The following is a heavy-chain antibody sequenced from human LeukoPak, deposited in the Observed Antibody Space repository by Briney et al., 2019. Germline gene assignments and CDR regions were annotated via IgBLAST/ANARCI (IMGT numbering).Heavy chain of an antibody. D-gene: IGHD2/OR15-2a*01. CDR1: GYTFTGYY. V-gene: IGHV1-2*02. J-gene: IGHJ5*02. Sequence: GASVKVSCKASGYTFTGYYMYWVRQAPGQGLEWMGSINPDTGGSKYGQKFQGRVTMTRDTSINTAYMEVSRLRSDDMAMYYCARDLYQNWFEPWGQGTLVTVSS. CDR2: INPDTGGS. CDR3: ARDLYQNWFEP.